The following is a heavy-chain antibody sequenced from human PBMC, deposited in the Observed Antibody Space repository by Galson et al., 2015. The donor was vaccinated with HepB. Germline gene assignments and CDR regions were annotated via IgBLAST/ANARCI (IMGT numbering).Heavy chain of an antibody. V-gene: IGHV3-30*18. CDR2: ISYDGSNK. D-gene: IGHD3-10*01. Sequence: SLRLSCAASGFIFSSYGMHWVRQAPGKGLEWVAVISYDGSNKYYADSVKGRFTISRDSSKNTLYLQMNSLRAEDTAVYYCAKDVRGIPGVWGAMYYFDYWGQGTLVTVSS. CDR1: GFIFSSYG. CDR3: AKDVRGIPGVWGAMYYFDY. J-gene: IGHJ4*02.